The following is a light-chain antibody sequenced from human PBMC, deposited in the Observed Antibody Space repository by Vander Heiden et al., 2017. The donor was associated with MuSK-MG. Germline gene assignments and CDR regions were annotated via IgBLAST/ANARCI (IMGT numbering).Light chain of an antibody. V-gene: IGKV3D-20*01. CDR1: QSVSSSY. Sequence: EIVLTQSPATLSLSPGERATLSCRASQSVSSSYLAWYQQKPGRAPRLLIYDASSRATGIPDRFSGSGSGTDFTLTISRRQPEDFAVYYCQQDGSSPSLTFGGGTKVEIK. CDR2: DAS. CDR3: QQDGSSPSLT. J-gene: IGKJ4*01.